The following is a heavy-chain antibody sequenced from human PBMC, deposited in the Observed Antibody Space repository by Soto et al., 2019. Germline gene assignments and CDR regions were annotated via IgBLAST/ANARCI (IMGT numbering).Heavy chain of an antibody. J-gene: IGHJ5*02. Sequence: SVKVSCKASGGTFSSHAVSWVRQAPGQGLEWMGGIMPLFGTANYAQKFQGRVTITADKSTNTAYMELSSLRSEDTAVYYCAREHYDILTGPNWFDPWGQGTLVTVSS. V-gene: IGHV1-69*06. CDR3: AREHYDILTGPNWFDP. CDR1: GGTFSSHA. CDR2: IMPLFGTA. D-gene: IGHD3-9*01.